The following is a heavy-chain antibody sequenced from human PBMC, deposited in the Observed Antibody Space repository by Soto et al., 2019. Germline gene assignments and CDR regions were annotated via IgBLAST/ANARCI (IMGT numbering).Heavy chain of an antibody. CDR2: ICPGDSAT. CDR1: GYSFPSYC. J-gene: IGHJ3*02. V-gene: IGHV5-51*01. D-gene: IGHD3-10*01. CDR3: VVSYFYGSGSYYKVRAFDI. Sequence: PGESLKISCKNSGYSFPSYCIGWVRQMPGKGLKWMGIICPGDSATTYSPSFEGQVTISDDNSIRTAYLQWSSLKASDTAMYYCVVSYFYGSGSYYKVRAFDIWGQGTTVTVSS.